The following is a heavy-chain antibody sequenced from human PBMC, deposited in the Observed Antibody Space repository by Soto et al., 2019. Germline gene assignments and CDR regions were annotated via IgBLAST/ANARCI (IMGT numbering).Heavy chain of an antibody. CDR3: ARERVGYYSGGRCYSVGAIDY. V-gene: IGHV4-30-4*01. Sequence: SETLSLTCTVSGGSISSGDYYWRWIRQPPGKGLEGLGYIYYSGSTYYNQSLKSRVTISVDTSKNQFSLKLTSVTAADTPVYYCARERVGYYSGGRCYSVGAIDYLGQGTLLTVS. CDR2: IYYSGST. D-gene: IGHD2-15*01. J-gene: IGHJ4*02. CDR1: GGSISSGDYY.